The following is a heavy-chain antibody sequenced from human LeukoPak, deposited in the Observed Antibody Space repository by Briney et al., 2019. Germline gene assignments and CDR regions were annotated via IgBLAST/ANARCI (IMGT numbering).Heavy chain of an antibody. D-gene: IGHD3-3*01. Sequence: ASVKVSCKASGYTFTSYYMHWVRQAPGQGLEWMGIINPSGGSTSYDQKFQGRITMTRDTSTSTAYMQLSSLRSEDTAVYYCARDRSGDDDFWSGYYTNYFDPWGQGTLVTVSS. CDR3: ARDRSGDDDFWSGYYTNYFDP. CDR1: GYTFTSYY. V-gene: IGHV1-46*01. J-gene: IGHJ5*02. CDR2: INPSGGST.